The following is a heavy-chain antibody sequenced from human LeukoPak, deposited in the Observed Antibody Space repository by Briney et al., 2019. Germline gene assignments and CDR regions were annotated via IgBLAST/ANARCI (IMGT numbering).Heavy chain of an antibody. D-gene: IGHD1-14*01. CDR1: GFIFSSYA. Sequence: GGSLRLSCAASGFIFSSYAMHWVRQAPGKGLEWVSVISGSGGTTYYADSVKGRFTISRDSSKNTLYLQMNSLRAEDTAVYYCAKVSGGGLYYDGMDVWGQGTTVTVSS. J-gene: IGHJ6*02. CDR2: ISGSGGTT. V-gene: IGHV3-23*01. CDR3: AKVSGGGLYYDGMDV.